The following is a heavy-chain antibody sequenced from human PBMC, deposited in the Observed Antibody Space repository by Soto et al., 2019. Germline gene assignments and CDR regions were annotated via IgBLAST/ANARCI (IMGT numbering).Heavy chain of an antibody. V-gene: IGHV1-18*01. D-gene: IGHD1-26*01. J-gene: IGHJ5*02. CDR1: GYTFTSYG. CDR2: ISAYNGNT. CDR3: ARAPPIVGATINNWFDP. Sequence: QVQLVQSGAEVKKPGASVKVSCKASGYTFTSYGISWVRQAPGQGLEWMGWISAYNGNTNYAQKLQGRVTMTTDTSPSTAYMELRSLRSDDTAVYYCARAPPIVGATINNWFDPWGQGTLVTVSS.